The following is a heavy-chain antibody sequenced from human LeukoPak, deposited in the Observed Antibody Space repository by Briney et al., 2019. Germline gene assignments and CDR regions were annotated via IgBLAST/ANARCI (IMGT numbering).Heavy chain of an antibody. Sequence: GGSLRLSCAASGFTFSSYWMHWVRQAPGKGLVWVSRINRDGSNTKYADSVKGRFTISRDNAKNTLYLQMNSLGAEDTAVYYCARDTDSNFDYWGQGTLVTVSS. CDR1: GFTFSSYW. CDR3: ARDTDSNFDY. J-gene: IGHJ4*02. V-gene: IGHV3-74*03. D-gene: IGHD6-13*01. CDR2: INRDGSNT.